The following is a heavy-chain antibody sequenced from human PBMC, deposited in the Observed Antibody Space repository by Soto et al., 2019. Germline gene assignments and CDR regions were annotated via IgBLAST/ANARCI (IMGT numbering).Heavy chain of an antibody. CDR2: IYYSGST. D-gene: IGHD3-22*01. CDR1: GGSISSGGYY. V-gene: IGHV4-31*03. J-gene: IGHJ4*02. CDR3: ARPFTYYYDSSGLSYFDY. Sequence: SETLSLTCTVSGGSISSGGYYWSWIRQHPGKGLEWIGYIYYSGSTYYNPSLKSRVTISVDTSKNQFSLKLSSVTAADTAMYYCARPFTYYYDSSGLSYFDYWGQGTLVTVSS.